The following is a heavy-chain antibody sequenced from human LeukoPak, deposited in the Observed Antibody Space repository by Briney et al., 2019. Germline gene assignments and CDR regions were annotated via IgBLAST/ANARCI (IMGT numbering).Heavy chain of an antibody. CDR2: INPAGAET. J-gene: IGHJ4*02. CDR3: ARFGYVAAVDL. D-gene: IGHD2-15*01. V-gene: IGHV3-7*01. Sequence: GGSLRLSCAASGFSFSAYWMTWVRQAPGTGLEWVANINPAGAETYYVDPVKGRFTISRDNAKNLLYLQMNSLRAEDTAVYYCARFGYVAAVDLWGQGTLVTVSS. CDR1: GFSFSAYW.